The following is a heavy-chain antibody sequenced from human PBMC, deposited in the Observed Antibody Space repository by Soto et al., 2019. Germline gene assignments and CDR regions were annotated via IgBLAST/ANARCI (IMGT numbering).Heavy chain of an antibody. CDR3: ASNPYGSRYYYGMDV. D-gene: IGHD3-10*01. Sequence: SVKVSCKASGGTFSSYAISWVRQAPGQGLEWMGGIIPIFGTANYAQKFQGRVTITADKSTSTAYMELSSLGSEDTAVYYCASNPYGSRYYYGMDVWGQGTTVTVSS. CDR1: GGTFSSYA. CDR2: IIPIFGTA. V-gene: IGHV1-69*06. J-gene: IGHJ6*02.